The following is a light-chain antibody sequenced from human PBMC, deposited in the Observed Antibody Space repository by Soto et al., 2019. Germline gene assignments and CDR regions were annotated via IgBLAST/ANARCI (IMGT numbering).Light chain of an antibody. CDR1: QGIRNF. J-gene: IGKJ3*01. V-gene: IGKV1-27*01. CDR2: AAS. CDR3: QKYSSVPV. Sequence: DIQMTQSPTSLSASVGDRVTITCRASQGIRNFVAWYQQKPWKAPKLLIYAASTLQSGVPSRFSGSGSGTDFTLTINSLKPEDVATYSGQKYSSVPVFGPGTKVEIK.